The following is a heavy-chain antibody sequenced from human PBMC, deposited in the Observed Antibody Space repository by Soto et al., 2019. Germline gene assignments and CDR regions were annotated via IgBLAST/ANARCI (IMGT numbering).Heavy chain of an antibody. CDR2: INPGGGNT. V-gene: IGHV1-46*03. CDR1: GYTFVSYY. J-gene: IGHJ4*02. Sequence: QVQLVQSGAEVKKPGASVKVSCKASGYTFVSYYIHWVRQAPGQGLEWMGRINPGGGNTTNAQKFQGRLTMTRDTSTSTVSMELSGLRSEDTAVYFCAREAYWGPGTLVTVSS. CDR3: AREAY.